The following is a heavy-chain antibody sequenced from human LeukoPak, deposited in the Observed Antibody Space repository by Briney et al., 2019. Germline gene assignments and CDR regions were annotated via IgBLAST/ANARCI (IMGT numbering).Heavy chain of an antibody. J-gene: IGHJ4*02. CDR3: ARDPPFSSGWSQNHFDH. CDR2: ISYDGGNQ. Sequence: PGGSLRLSCAPSGFTFDSYAMHWVRQAPGKGLEWVALISYDGGNQNYADSVKGRFTISRDNAKNMLYLQMNSLRPEDTAVYYCARDPPFSSGWSQNHFDHWGQGTLVTVPS. CDR1: GFTFDSYA. V-gene: IGHV3-30*04. D-gene: IGHD6-19*01.